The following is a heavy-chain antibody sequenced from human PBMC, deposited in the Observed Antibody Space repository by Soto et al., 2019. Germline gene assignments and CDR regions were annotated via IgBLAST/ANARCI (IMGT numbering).Heavy chain of an antibody. V-gene: IGHV5-51*01. CDR1: GYSFTSYW. CDR3: ATSMSTFGGAPDHFEY. J-gene: IGHJ4*02. D-gene: IGHD3-16*01. Sequence: GESLKISCKGSGYSFTSYWIGWVRQMPGKGLEWMGIIYPGDSDTRYSPSFQGQVTISADKSISTAYLQWSSLKASDTAMYYCATSMSTFGGAPDHFEYWGQGTLVTVSS. CDR2: IYPGDSDT.